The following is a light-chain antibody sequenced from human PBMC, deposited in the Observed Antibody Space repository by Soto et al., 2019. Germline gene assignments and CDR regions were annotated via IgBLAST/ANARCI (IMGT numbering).Light chain of an antibody. Sequence: EIVLTQSPVTLSLSPGESATLCCMAIQSVSSSLAWYQQKPGQAPRLLSYDASNRATGIPARFSGSGSGTDFTLTISSLEPEDFAVYYCQQRSNWQVTFGQGTRLEIK. V-gene: IGKV3-11*01. CDR3: QQRSNWQVT. CDR2: DAS. J-gene: IGKJ5*01. CDR1: QSVSSS.